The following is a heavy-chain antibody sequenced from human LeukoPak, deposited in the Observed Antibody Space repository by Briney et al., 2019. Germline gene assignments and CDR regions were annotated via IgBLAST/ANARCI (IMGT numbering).Heavy chain of an antibody. CDR1: GDSVSSNSAA. V-gene: IGHV6-1*01. CDR2: TYYKSKWYN. CDR3: ARIARTAIPV. D-gene: IGHD2-21*02. J-gene: IGHJ4*02. Sequence: SQTLSLTCAISGDSVSSNSAAWNWIRQSPSRGLEWLGRTYYKSKWYNDYAVSVKSRITINPDTSKNQFSLQLDSVTPEDSAMYYCARIARTAIPVWGQGTLVTVSS.